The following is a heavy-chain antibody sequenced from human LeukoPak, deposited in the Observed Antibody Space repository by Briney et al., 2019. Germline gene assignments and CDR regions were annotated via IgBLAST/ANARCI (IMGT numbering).Heavy chain of an antibody. J-gene: IGHJ4*02. CDR3: ARVLSIGFHYDY. CDR2: ISGSGDAT. V-gene: IGHV3-23*01. CDR1: GFTFSSLA. D-gene: IGHD3-22*01. Sequence: GGSLRLSCTASGFTFSSLAMHWVRQAPGKGLEWVSGISGSGDATYYADSVRGRFTDSRDNSKNTLYLQMSSLRAEDTALYFCARVLSIGFHYDYWGPGTLVTVSS.